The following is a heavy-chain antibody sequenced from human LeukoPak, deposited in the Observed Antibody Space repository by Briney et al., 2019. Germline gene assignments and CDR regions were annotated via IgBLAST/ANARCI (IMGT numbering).Heavy chain of an antibody. CDR1: GYTLTELS. CDR2: FDPEDGET. CDR3: ATGGGGGYTYDFDY. Sequence: ASVKVSCKVSGYTLTELSMHWVRQAPGKGLEWMGGFDPEDGETIYAQKFQGRVTMTEDTSTDTAYMELSSLRSEDTAVYYCATGGGGGYTYDFDYWGQGTLVTVSS. V-gene: IGHV1-24*01. D-gene: IGHD6-25*01. J-gene: IGHJ4*02.